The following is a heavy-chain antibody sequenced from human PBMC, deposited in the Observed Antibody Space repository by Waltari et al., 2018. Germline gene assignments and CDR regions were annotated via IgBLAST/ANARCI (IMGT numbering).Heavy chain of an antibody. CDR3: ARLDY. CDR1: GLKLSDYA. V-gene: IGHV3-30*04. Sequence: QVQVVESGGGGVQPGRSLRPSCEASGLKLSDYAMHWVRQAPGKGVDWVAVISYDGSNEYYAESVKGRFTISRDNSKNTLYLQMNSLRTEDTAVYYCARLDYWGQGTLVTVSS. J-gene: IGHJ4*02. CDR2: ISYDGSNE.